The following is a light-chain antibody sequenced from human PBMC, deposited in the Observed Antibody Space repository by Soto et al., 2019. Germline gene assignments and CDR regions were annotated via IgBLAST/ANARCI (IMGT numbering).Light chain of an antibody. V-gene: IGLV1-40*01. CDR2: DTT. J-gene: IGLJ2*01. Sequence: QSVLTQPPSVSGAPGQRVTISCTGSSSNIGAGYDVHWYQQLPGTAPRLLIYDTTSRPSGVPDRFSGSKSGTSASLTITGLQPEDEADYFCQSFDNRPHVIFGGGTKLTVL. CDR3: QSFDNRPHVI. CDR1: SSNIGAGYD.